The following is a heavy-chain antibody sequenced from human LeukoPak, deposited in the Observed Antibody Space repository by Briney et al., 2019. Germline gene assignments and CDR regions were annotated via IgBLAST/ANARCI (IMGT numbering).Heavy chain of an antibody. Sequence: GGSLRLSCAASGFTFSSYWMHWVRQAPGKGLVWVSRINSDGSSTSYADSVKGRFTISRDNAKNTLYLQMNSLRAEDTAVYYCARDLYQLDYGDYFNYYYGMDVWGQGTTVTVSS. D-gene: IGHD4-17*01. J-gene: IGHJ6*02. V-gene: IGHV3-74*01. CDR3: ARDLYQLDYGDYFNYYYGMDV. CDR1: GFTFSSYW. CDR2: INSDGSST.